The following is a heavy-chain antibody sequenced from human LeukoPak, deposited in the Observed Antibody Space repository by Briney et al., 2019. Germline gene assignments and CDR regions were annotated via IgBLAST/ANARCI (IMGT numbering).Heavy chain of an antibody. J-gene: IGHJ4*02. Sequence: SETLSLTCTVSGGSISSSSYYWGWIRQPPGKGLEWIGSIYYSGSTNYNPSLKSRVTISVDTSKNQFSLKLSSVTAADTAVYYCARQDFSSGWYFDYWGQGTLVTVSS. CDR1: GGSISSSSYY. D-gene: IGHD6-19*01. V-gene: IGHV4-39*01. CDR3: ARQDFSSGWYFDY. CDR2: IYYSGST.